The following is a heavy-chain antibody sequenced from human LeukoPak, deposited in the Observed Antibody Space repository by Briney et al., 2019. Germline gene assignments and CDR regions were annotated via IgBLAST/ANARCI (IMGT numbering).Heavy chain of an antibody. Sequence: GGSLRLSCAASGFTFSSYAMSWVRQAPGKVLEWVSAISGSRGSTYYADSVKGRFTISRDNSKNPLYLQMNSLRAEDTAVYYCAKWGLPAAMPNFDYWGQGTLVTVSS. J-gene: IGHJ4*02. V-gene: IGHV3-23*01. D-gene: IGHD2-2*01. CDR3: AKWGLPAAMPNFDY. CDR1: GFTFSSYA. CDR2: ISGSRGST.